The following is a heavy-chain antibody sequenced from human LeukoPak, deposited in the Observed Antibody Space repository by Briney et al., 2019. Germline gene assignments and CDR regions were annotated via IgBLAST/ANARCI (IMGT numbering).Heavy chain of an antibody. CDR3: ARGDYGSGSYYNWYFDY. Sequence: ASVKVSCKASGYTFTSYYMHWVRQAPGQGLEWMGIINPSGGSTSYAQKFQGRVTMTRDMSTSTVYMELSSLRSEDTAVYYCARGDYGSGSYYNWYFDYWGQGTLVTVSS. CDR1: GYTFTSYY. D-gene: IGHD3-10*01. CDR2: INPSGGST. V-gene: IGHV1-46*01. J-gene: IGHJ4*02.